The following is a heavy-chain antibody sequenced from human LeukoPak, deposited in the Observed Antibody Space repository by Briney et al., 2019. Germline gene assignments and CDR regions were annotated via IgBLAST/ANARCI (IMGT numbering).Heavy chain of an antibody. D-gene: IGHD3-10*01. V-gene: IGHV3-30*02. CDR3: GWDGSGSYTVDY. J-gene: IGHJ4*02. CDR1: GFTFSNSA. CDR2: IRYDGSNK. Sequence: GGSLRLSCVASGFTFSNSAMSWVRQAPGKGLEWVAFIRYDGSNKYYADSVKGRFTISRDNSKNTLYLQMNSLRAEDTAVYYCGWDGSGSYTVDYWGQGTLVTVSS.